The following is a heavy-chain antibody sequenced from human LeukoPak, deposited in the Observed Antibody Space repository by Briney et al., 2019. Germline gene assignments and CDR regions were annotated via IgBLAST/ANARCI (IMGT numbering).Heavy chain of an antibody. D-gene: IGHD3-3*01. CDR2: INHSGST. CDR3: ARVRVVFGVVITGYYYYGMDV. J-gene: IGHJ6*02. V-gene: IGHV4-34*01. Sequence: SETLSLTCAVYGGSFSGYYWSWIRQPPGKGLEWIGEINHSGSTNYNPSLKSPVTIPVDTSKNQFSLKLSSVTAADTDVYYCARVRVVFGVVITGYYYYGMDVWGQGTTVTVSS. CDR1: GGSFSGYY.